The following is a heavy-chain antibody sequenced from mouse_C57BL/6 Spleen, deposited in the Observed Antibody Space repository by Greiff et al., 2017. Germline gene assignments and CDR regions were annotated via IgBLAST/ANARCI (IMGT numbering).Heavy chain of an antibody. V-gene: IGHV3-6*01. CDR2: ISYDGSH. CDR3: ARAGYYLDY. Sequence: EVKLMESGPGLVKPSQSLSLTCSVTGYSITSGYYWNWIRQFPGNKLEWMGYISYDGSHNSNPSLKNRISITRDTSKNQFFLKLNSVTTEDTATYYCARAGYYLDYWGQGTTLTVSS. J-gene: IGHJ2*01. CDR1: GYSITSGYY. D-gene: IGHD2-2*01.